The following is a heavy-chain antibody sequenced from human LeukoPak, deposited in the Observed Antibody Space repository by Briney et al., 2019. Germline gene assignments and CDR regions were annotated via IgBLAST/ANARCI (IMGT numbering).Heavy chain of an antibody. V-gene: IGHV1-58*01. CDR2: IVVGSANT. J-gene: IGHJ4*02. Sequence: SVKVSCKASGFTFASSAVQWVRQARGQRLEWIGWIVVGSANTNYAQKFQERVTITRDMSTGTAYMELSRLRSDDTAVYYCARDNSFGELSFDYWGQGTLVTVSS. D-gene: IGHD3-10*01. CDR1: GFTFASSA. CDR3: ARDNSFGELSFDY.